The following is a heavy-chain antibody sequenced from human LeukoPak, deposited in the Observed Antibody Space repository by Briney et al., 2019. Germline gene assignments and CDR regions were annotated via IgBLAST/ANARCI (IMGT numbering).Heavy chain of an antibody. CDR1: GYTFTSYA. Sequence: ASVKVSCKASGYTFTSYATHWVRQAPGQRLEWMGWINAGNGNTKYSQKFQGRVTITRDTSASTAYMELSSLRSEDTAVYYCARVVGGSGLFDAFDIWGQGTMVTVSS. D-gene: IGHD3-22*01. CDR2: INAGNGNT. J-gene: IGHJ3*02. CDR3: ARVVGGSGLFDAFDI. V-gene: IGHV1-3*01.